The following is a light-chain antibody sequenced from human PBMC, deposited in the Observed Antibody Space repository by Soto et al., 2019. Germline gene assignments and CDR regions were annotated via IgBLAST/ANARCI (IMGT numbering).Light chain of an antibody. CDR1: SSDVGGYNY. CDR3: SSYTSSSTVV. V-gene: IGLV2-14*01. Sequence: QSVLTQPASGSGSPAQSITISCSGTSSDVGGYNYLSWYQQHPGKAPKLMIYDVSNRPSGVSNRFSGSKSGNTASLTISGLQAEDAADYYCSSYTSSSTVVFGGGTK. CDR2: DVS. J-gene: IGLJ2*01.